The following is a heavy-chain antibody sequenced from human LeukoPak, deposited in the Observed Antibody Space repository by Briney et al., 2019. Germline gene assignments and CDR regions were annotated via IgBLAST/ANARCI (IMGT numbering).Heavy chain of an antibody. V-gene: IGHV3-48*02. CDR1: GFTFSSYT. CDR2: VSASGSAT. J-gene: IGHJ4*02. Sequence: PGGSLRLSCAASGFTFSSYTMNWVRQAPGKGRWWVSYVSASGSATYYGDSVKGRFTISRDNAKNSVYMQMNSLRDEDTAVYYCARISGLGAREYLDHWGQGTLVTVSS. CDR3: ARISGLGAREYLDH. D-gene: IGHD2/OR15-2a*01.